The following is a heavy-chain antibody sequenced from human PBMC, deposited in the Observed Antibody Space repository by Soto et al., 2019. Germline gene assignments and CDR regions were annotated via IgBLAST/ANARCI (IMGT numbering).Heavy chain of an antibody. CDR3: ARLPSYYDRGSDY. CDR1: GGSISSYY. J-gene: IGHJ4*02. CDR2: IYYSGST. Sequence: QVQLQESGPGLVKPSETLSLTCTVSGGSISSYYWSWIRQPPGKGLEWIGYIYYSGSTNYNPSLMRRFTISVDTSTNQFSLKLSSVTAADTAVYYCARLPSYYDRGSDYWGQGTLVTVSS. D-gene: IGHD3-22*01. V-gene: IGHV4-59*08.